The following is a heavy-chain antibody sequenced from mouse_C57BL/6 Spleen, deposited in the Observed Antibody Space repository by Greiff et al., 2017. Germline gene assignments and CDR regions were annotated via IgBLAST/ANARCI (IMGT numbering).Heavy chain of an antibody. V-gene: IGHV1-82*01. D-gene: IGHD1-1*02. CDR3: AGSRDGGYLDD. J-gene: IGHJ1*03. Sequence: QVQLQQPGPELVKPGASVKISCKASGYAFSSSWMNWVKQRPGRGLEWIGRIYPGDGDTNYNGKFKGKAALTADKTSSTADMQRSSLTSEDSAVCFCAGSRDGGYLDDWGTGTTVTVSS. CDR2: IYPGDGDT. CDR1: GYAFSSSW.